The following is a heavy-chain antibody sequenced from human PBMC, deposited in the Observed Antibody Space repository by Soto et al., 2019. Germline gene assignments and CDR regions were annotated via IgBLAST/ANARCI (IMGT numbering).Heavy chain of an antibody. J-gene: IGHJ6*03. CDR1: GDSISSYS. CDR3: ARLHTDYYYYYYMDV. V-gene: IGHV4-59*08. Sequence: SETLSLTCTVSGDSISSYSWSWIRQPQGKGLEWIGYIYYSGSTNYNPSLKSRVTISVDTSKNQFSLKLSSVTAADTAVYYCARLHTDYYYYYYMDVWGKGTTVTVSS. CDR2: IYYSGST.